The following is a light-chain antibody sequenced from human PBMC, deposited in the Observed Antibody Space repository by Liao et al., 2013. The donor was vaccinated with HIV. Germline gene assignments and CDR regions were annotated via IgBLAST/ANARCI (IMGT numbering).Light chain of an antibody. J-gene: IGLJ2*01. CDR2: QDT. V-gene: IGLV3-1*01. CDR1: HLGDKY. CDR3: QTWHISSLI. Sequence: SYELTQPPSVSVSPGQTASITCSGDHLGDKYACWYQQKPGQSPVLVIYQDTKRPSGIPERFSGSSSGNTATLTISGTQAMDEADYYCQTWHISSLILGGGTKLTVL.